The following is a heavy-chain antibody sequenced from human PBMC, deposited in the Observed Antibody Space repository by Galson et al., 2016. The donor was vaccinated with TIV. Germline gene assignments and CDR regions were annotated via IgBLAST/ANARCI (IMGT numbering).Heavy chain of an antibody. CDR3: AKMSGLYCSSTTCYADS. V-gene: IGHV3-30*18. J-gene: IGHJ4*02. D-gene: IGHD2-2*01. CDR1: GFTFSRYG. Sequence: FLRLSCAVSGFTFSRYGMHWVRQAPGKGLEWVAAISHDGTNEYYADSVKGRFTISRDNSKNTLYLQLNSLRAEDTAVYYCAKMSGLYCSSTTCYADSWGQGTLVTVSS. CDR2: ISHDGTNE.